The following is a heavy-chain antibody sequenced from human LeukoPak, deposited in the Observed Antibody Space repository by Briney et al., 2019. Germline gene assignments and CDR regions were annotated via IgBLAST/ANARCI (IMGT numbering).Heavy chain of an antibody. J-gene: IGHJ4*02. CDR1: GFTFSTYS. CDR2: ICPSGDTT. V-gene: IGHV3-23*01. Sequence: GGSLRLSCAASGFTFSTYSMSWVRQAPRKGLEWVSVICPSGDTTYYADSVKGRFTISRDNSKNTLYLQMHSLRAEDTALYYCAKDQRPDSGYDIDSWGQGTLVTVSS. CDR3: AKDQRPDSGYDIDS. D-gene: IGHD5-12*01.